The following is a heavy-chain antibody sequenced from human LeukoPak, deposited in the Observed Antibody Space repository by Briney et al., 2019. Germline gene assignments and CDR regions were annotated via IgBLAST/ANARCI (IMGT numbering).Heavy chain of an antibody. J-gene: IGHJ5*02. CDR2: ISSSSSYI. Sequence: GGSLRLSCAASGFTFSSYSMNWVRQAPGKGLEWVSSISSSSSYIYYADSVKGRFTISRDNAKNSLYLQMNSLRAEDTAVYYCARKVGSNNWLAPWGQGTLVTVSS. D-gene: IGHD3-10*01. CDR1: GFTFSSYS. CDR3: ARKVGSNNWLAP. V-gene: IGHV3-21*01.